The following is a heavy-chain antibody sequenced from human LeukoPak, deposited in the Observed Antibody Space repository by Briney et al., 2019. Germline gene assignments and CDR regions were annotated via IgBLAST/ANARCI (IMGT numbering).Heavy chain of an antibody. CDR3: ANRDSH. Sequence: PEGSLRLSCAASGFTFSSYPMHWVRQAPGLGLQWVAVISHDGSNKYYEDSVKGRFTISRDNSKSTLYLQMNSLRAEDTAVYYCANRDSHWGQGTMVTVSS. J-gene: IGHJ3*01. CDR1: GFTFSSYP. V-gene: IGHV3-30-3*01. CDR2: ISHDGSNK. D-gene: IGHD2-21*02.